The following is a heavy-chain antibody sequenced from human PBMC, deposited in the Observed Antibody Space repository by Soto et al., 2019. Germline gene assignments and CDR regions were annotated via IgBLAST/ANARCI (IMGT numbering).Heavy chain of an antibody. CDR1: CGSISSYY. J-gene: IGHJ3*02. Sequence: PSETLSLTCTVSCGSISSYYWSWIRQPPGKGLEWIGYIYYSGSTNYNPSLKSRVTISVDTSKNQFSLKLSSVTAADTAVYYCARDYYDSSGYRHDAFDIWGQGTMVTVSS. V-gene: IGHV4-59*01. CDR3: ARDYYDSSGYRHDAFDI. D-gene: IGHD3-22*01. CDR2: IYYSGST.